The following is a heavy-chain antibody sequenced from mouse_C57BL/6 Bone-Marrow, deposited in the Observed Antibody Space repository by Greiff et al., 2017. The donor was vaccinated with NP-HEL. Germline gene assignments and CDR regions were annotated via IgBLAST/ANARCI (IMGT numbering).Heavy chain of an antibody. J-gene: IGHJ3*01. V-gene: IGHV14-2*01. Sequence: VQLQQSGAELVKPGASVKLSCTASGFNIKDYYMHWVKQRTEQGLEWIGRIDPEDGETKYAPKFQGRATITADTSSNTAYLQLSSLTSEDTAVYYCASLLLRVAWFAYWGQGTLVTVSA. CDR3: ASLLLRVAWFAY. CDR2: IDPEDGET. CDR1: GFNIKDYY. D-gene: IGHD1-1*01.